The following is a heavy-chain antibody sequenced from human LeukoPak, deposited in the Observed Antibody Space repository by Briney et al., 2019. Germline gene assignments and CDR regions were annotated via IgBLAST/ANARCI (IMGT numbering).Heavy chain of an antibody. J-gene: IGHJ4*02. D-gene: IGHD6-19*01. CDR3: ARADSSGWKDY. V-gene: IGHV3-23*01. Sequence: GGTLRLSCAASGFTFSSFGMSWVRQAPGKGLEWVSAISGSGVSTYYADSVKGRFTISRDNSKNSLYLQMNSLRTEDTAVYYCARADSSGWKDYWGQGNLVIVSS. CDR2: ISGSGVST. CDR1: GFTFSSFG.